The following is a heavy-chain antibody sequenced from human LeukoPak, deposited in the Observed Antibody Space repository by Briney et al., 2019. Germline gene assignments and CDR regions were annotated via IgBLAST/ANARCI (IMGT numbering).Heavy chain of an antibody. D-gene: IGHD2-21*02. Sequence: GASVKVSCKASGYSFNSYGINWLRQAPGQGLEWMGWISTYSGNTKYEQKVQGRVTMTTDTSTSTAYMELRSLRSDDTAVYYCAVTYCGGDCYSGSYYYYYMDVWGKGTTVTVSS. CDR1: GYSFNSYG. V-gene: IGHV1-18*01. J-gene: IGHJ6*03. CDR3: AVTYCGGDCYSGSYYYYYMDV. CDR2: ISTYSGNT.